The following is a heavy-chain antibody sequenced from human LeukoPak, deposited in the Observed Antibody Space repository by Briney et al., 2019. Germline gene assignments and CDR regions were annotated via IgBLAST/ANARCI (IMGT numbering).Heavy chain of an antibody. CDR3: AKGTVKVY. V-gene: IGHV3-21*04. CDR2: ISSSSSYI. Sequence: GGSPRLFCAASGFTFSSYSMNWVRQAPGKGLEWVSSISSSSSYIYYADSVKGRFTISRDNAKNSLYLQMNSLRAEDTAVYYCAKGTVKVYWGQGTLVTVSS. CDR1: GFTFSSYS. D-gene: IGHD4-17*01. J-gene: IGHJ4*02.